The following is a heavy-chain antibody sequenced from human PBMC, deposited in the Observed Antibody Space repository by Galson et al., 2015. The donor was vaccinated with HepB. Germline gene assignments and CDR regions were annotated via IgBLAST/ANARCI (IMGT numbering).Heavy chain of an antibody. D-gene: IGHD6-6*01. CDR2: ISASGGST. J-gene: IGHJ4*02. CDR3: ARDGRSEYSTSSGPLY. V-gene: IGHV3-21*04. CDR1: GFSFRSYG. Sequence: SLRLSCAASGFSFRSYGMNWVRLAPGKGLEWVSGISASGGSTYYADSVKGRFTISRDNAMNLLYLQMNSLRDDDTAVFYCARDGRSEYSTSSGPLYWGPGTVVTVSS.